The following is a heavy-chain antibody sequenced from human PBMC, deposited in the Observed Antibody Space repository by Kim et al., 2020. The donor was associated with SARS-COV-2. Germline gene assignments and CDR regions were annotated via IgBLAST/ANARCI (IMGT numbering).Heavy chain of an antibody. J-gene: IGHJ4*02. CDR3: AKDTTDYGDYGPGYFDY. CDR1: GFTFSSYA. Sequence: GGSLRLSCPGSGFTFSSYAMSWVRQAPGKGLEWVSAISGSGSSTYYADSVKGRLTISRDNSKNTLYLQMNRLRAEDTAIYYCAKDTTDYGDYGPGYFDYWGQGTLVTVSS. V-gene: IGHV3-23*01. CDR2: ISGSGSST. D-gene: IGHD4-17*01.